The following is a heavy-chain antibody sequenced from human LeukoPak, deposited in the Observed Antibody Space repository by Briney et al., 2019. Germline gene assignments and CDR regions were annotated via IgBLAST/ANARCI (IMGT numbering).Heavy chain of an antibody. V-gene: IGHV1-18*01. CDR2: ISAYNGNT. J-gene: IGHJ3*02. CDR1: GYTFTSYG. CDR3: ARGVGGFVDTAIPPTFDI. Sequence: ASVKVSCKASGYTFTSYGISWVRQAPGQVLEWMGWISAYNGNTNYAQKLQGRVTMTTDTSTSTAYMELRSLRSDDTAVYYCARGVGGFVDTAIPPTFDIWGQGTMVTVSS. D-gene: IGHD5-18*01.